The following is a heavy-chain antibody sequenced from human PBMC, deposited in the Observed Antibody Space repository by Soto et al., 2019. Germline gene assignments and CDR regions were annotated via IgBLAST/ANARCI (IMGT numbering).Heavy chain of an antibody. V-gene: IGHV3-13*01. D-gene: IGHD3-9*01. J-gene: IGHJ6*02. CDR1: GFIFSTYD. Sequence: GGSLRLSCAASGFIFSTYDMHWARQVTGQGLEWVASVTNTGDIHYSDSVRGRFTISRENANNFFYLQMNNLRAGDTAVYYCTRSDILDVWGQGTTVTVSS. CDR2: VTNTGDI. CDR3: TRSDILDV.